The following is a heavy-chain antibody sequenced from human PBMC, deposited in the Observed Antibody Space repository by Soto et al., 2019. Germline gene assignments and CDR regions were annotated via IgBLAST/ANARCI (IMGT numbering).Heavy chain of an antibody. CDR3: ARRGSYYDSSGYYPFDY. V-gene: IGHV4-39*01. Sequence: ETLSLTCTVSGGSISSSSYYWGWIRQPPGKGLEWIGSIYYSGSTYYNPSLKSRVTISVDTSKNQFSLKLSSVTAADTAVYYCARRGSYYDSSGYYPFDYWGQGTLVTVSS. J-gene: IGHJ4*02. D-gene: IGHD3-22*01. CDR2: IYYSGST. CDR1: GGSISSSSYY.